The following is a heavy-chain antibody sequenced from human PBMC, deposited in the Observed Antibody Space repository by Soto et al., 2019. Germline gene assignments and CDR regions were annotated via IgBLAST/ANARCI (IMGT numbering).Heavy chain of an antibody. D-gene: IGHD3-10*01. V-gene: IGHV3-30-3*01. Sequence: QVQLVESGGGVVQPGRSLRLSCAASGFTFSSYAMHWVRQAPGKGLEWVAVISYDGSTKYYADSVWGRFTISRDNSKNTLYRQMNSLRAEDTAAYYCARATMVRGVSLDYWGQGTLVTVSS. CDR1: GFTFSSYA. J-gene: IGHJ4*02. CDR3: ARATMVRGVSLDY. CDR2: ISYDGSTK.